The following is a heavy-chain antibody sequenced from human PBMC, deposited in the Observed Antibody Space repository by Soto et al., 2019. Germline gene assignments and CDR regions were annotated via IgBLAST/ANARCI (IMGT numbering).Heavy chain of an antibody. CDR2: MNPNSGNT. CDR1: GYTFSNYD. J-gene: IGHJ3*02. Sequence: QVQLVQSGAEVKKPGASVKVSCKASGYTFSNYDINWVRQATGQGLEWMGWMNPNSGNTGYVQKFQGRLTMTRNSSISTAYMELSSLRSEDTAVYYCARAYLRDAFAIWGRGTMVTVSS. CDR3: ARAYLRDAFAI. V-gene: IGHV1-8*01. D-gene: IGHD2-21*01.